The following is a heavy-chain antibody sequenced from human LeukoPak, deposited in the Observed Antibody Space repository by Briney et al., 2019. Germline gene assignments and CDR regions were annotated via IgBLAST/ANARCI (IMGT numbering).Heavy chain of an antibody. CDR2: IIHSGKT. CDR1: GFTVSSNY. Sequence: GSLRLSCAASGFTVSSNYMSWVRQPPGKGLEWIGEIIHSGKTNYNPSLKSRVSISVDTSKNQFSLNLSSVTAADTAVYYCARNKLLLSFSPNYYCYYMDVWGKGTTVTVSS. V-gene: IGHV4-34*12. D-gene: IGHD2/OR15-2a*01. CDR3: ARNKLLLSFSPNYYCYYMDV. J-gene: IGHJ6*03.